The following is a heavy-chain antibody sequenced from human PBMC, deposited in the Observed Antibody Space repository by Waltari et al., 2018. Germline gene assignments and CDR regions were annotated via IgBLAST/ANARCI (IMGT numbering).Heavy chain of an antibody. Sequence: EVQLVESGGGLVQPGGSLRLSCAASGFTYSMYWMQWVRQAPGKGLVWVSRSNSDGSSTSDADSVKGRFTISKDNAKNTVYLQMNSLRAEDTAIYYCARGARRTTVTTGWWYFDLWGRGTLVTVSS. D-gene: IGHD4-17*01. CDR1: GFTYSMYW. CDR2: SNSDGSST. V-gene: IGHV3-74*01. CDR3: ARGARRTTVTTGWWYFDL. J-gene: IGHJ2*01.